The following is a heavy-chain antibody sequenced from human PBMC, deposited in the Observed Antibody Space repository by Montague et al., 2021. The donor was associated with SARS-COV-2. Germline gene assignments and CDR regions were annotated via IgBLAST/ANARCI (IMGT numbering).Heavy chain of an antibody. V-gene: IGHV4-61*09. Sequence: TLSLTCSVSGDSMSSGFYFWTWIRQPAGKGLEWIGHIQTSGTSNYNPSLRSRITMSIDTSRNQSSLGVRSVTAADTAVYFCARDRPESWSIPPGLAGLCATVVHSAGCMDVWGQGTTVTVS. CDR2: IQTSGTS. J-gene: IGHJ6*02. D-gene: IGHD3-3*02. CDR1: GDSMSSGFYF. CDR3: ARDRPESWSIPPGLAGLCATVVHSAGCMDV.